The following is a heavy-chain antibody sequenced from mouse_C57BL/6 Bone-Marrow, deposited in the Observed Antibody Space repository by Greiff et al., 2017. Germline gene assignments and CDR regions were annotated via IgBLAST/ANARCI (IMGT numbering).Heavy chain of an antibody. J-gene: IGHJ1*03. V-gene: IGHV1-52*01. Sequence: VKLMESGAELVRPGSSVKLSCKASGYTFTSYWMHWVKQRPIQGLEWIGNIDPSVSETHYNPKFKDKATLTVDTSSSTAYMQLSSLTSEDSAVYYCARRMNGYSNWYFDVWGTGTTVTVSS. CDR3: ARRMNGYSNWYFDV. CDR1: GYTFTSYW. D-gene: IGHD2-3*01. CDR2: IDPSVSET.